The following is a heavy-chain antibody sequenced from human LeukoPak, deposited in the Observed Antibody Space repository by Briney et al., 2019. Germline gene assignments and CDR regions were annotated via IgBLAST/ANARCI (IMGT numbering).Heavy chain of an antibody. CDR3: ARQGDFWSGYFRPISQGGIDY. Sequence: ASVTVSCKASGYTFTGYYMHWVRQAPGQGREWMGWINPNSGGTNYAQKFQGRVTMTRDTSISTAYMELSRLRCDDTAVYYCARQGDFWSGYFRPISQGGIDYWGQGTLVTVSS. CDR2: INPNSGGT. CDR1: GYTFTGYY. V-gene: IGHV1-2*02. J-gene: IGHJ4*02. D-gene: IGHD3-3*01.